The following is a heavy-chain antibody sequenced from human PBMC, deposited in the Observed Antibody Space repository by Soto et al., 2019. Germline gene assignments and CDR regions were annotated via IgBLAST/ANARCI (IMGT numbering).Heavy chain of an antibody. CDR2: ISGSGGGT. Sequence: EVQLLESGGGLVQPGGSLRLSCAASGFTFSSYAMSWVRQAPGKGLEWVSAISGSGGGTDYADSVKGRFPISRDNSKNTLYLQMNSLRAEDTAVYYCAKDPHYYDSSGYLDYWGQGTLVTVSS. CDR3: AKDPHYYDSSGYLDY. CDR1: GFTFSSYA. J-gene: IGHJ4*02. D-gene: IGHD3-22*01. V-gene: IGHV3-23*01.